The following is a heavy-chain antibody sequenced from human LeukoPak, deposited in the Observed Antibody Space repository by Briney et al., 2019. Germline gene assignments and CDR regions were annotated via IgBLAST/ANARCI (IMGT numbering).Heavy chain of an antibody. CDR3: ARRGPRYCSSTSCYTVDYYYYMDV. D-gene: IGHD2-2*02. Sequence: ASVKVSCKASGYTFTSYGISWVRQAPGQGLEWMGWISAYNGNTNYAQKLQGRVTMTTDTSTSTAYMELSRLRSDDTAVYYCARRGPRYCSSTSCYTVDYYYYMDVWGKGTTVTVSS. J-gene: IGHJ6*03. V-gene: IGHV1-18*01. CDR1: GYTFTSYG. CDR2: ISAYNGNT.